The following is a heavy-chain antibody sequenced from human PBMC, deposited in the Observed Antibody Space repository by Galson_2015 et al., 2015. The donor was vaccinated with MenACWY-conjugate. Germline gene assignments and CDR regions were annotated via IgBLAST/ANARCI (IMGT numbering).Heavy chain of an antibody. D-gene: IGHD3-10*01. CDR3: AKGASLLWFGESARWFDP. CDR1: GFTFSSYA. Sequence: SLRLSCAASGFTFSSYAMSWVRQAPGKGLEWVSAISGSGGSTYYADSVKGRFTISRDNSKNTLYLQMNSLRAEDTAVYYCAKGASLLWFGESARWFDPWGQGTLVTVSS. J-gene: IGHJ5*02. CDR2: ISGSGGST. V-gene: IGHV3-23*01.